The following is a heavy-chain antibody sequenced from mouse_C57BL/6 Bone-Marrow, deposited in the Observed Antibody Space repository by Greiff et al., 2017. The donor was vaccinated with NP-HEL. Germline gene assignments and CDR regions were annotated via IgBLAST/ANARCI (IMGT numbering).Heavy chain of an antibody. CDR2: IYPGSGST. Sequence: QVQLQQPGAELVKPGASVKMSCTASGYTFTSYWITWVKQRPGQGLEWIGDIYPGSGSTNYNEKFKSKATLTVDTSSSTAYMQLSSLTSEDSAVYYCARYYGSSSLFDYWGQGTTLTVSS. V-gene: IGHV1-55*01. CDR3: ARYYGSSSLFDY. J-gene: IGHJ2*01. D-gene: IGHD1-1*01. CDR1: GYTFTSYW.